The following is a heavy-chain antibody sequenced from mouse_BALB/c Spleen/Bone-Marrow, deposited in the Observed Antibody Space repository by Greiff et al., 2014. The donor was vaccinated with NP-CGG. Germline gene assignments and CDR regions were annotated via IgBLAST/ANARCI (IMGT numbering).Heavy chain of an antibody. CDR2: IDPANGNT. CDR3: ATYYYGSSWGFAY. J-gene: IGHJ3*01. CDR1: GFNIKDTY. D-gene: IGHD1-1*01. V-gene: IGHV14-3*02. Sequence: EVQLQQSGAELVKPGASVKLSCTASGFNIKDTYMHWVKQRPDQGLEWVGRIDPANGNTKYDPKFQGKATITADPSSNTAYLQLSSLTSEDTAVYYCATYYYGSSWGFAYWGQGTLVTVSA.